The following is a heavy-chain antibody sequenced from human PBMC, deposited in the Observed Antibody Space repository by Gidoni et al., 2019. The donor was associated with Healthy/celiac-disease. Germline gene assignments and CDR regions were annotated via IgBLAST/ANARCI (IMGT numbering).Heavy chain of an antibody. CDR1: GFTFSSYA. CDR2: ISYDGSNK. V-gene: IGHV3-30-3*01. Sequence: QVQLVESGGGVVQPGRSLRLACAAAGFTFSSYAMHWVRQAPGKGLEWVAVISYDGSNKYYADSVKGRFTISRDNSKNTLYLQMNSLRAEDTAVYYCARETYYDILTGPPGYWGQGTLVTVSS. D-gene: IGHD3-9*01. CDR3: ARETYYDILTGPPGY. J-gene: IGHJ4*02.